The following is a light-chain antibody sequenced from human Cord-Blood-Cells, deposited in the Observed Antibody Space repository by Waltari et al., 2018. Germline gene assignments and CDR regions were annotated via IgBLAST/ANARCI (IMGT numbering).Light chain of an antibody. V-gene: IGLV6-57*02. CDR1: SGSIASNY. CDR3: QSYDSSTVV. J-gene: IGLJ2*01. CDR2: EDN. Sequence: ESPGKTVTISCTGSSGSIASNYVQWYQQRPGSAPTTVIYEDNQRPSGVPDRFSGSIDSSSNSASLTISGLKTEDEADYYCQSYDSSTVVFGGGTKLTVL.